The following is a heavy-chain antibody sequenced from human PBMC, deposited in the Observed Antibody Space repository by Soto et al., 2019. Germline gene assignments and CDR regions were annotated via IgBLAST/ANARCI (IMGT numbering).Heavy chain of an antibody. CDR2: ISYRGGT. D-gene: IGHD2-21*02. Sequence: SETLSLTCTVSGDSISSYYWSWIRQPPGRGLEWIGYISYRGGTSYNPSLKRRVTISVDTSKNQSSLKLNSVTAADTAVYYCAGVTGDCDSDCYDVYFYFWGQGNLLTVSS. V-gene: IGHV4-59*01. CDR1: GDSISSYY. J-gene: IGHJ4*01. CDR3: AGVTGDCDSDCYDVYFYF.